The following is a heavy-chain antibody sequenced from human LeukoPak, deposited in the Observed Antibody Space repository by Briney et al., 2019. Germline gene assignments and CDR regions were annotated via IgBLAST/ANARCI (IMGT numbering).Heavy chain of an antibody. CDR2: IHYSGST. D-gene: IGHD2-15*01. CDR3: ARARDCSGGTCYQFNWFDP. CDR1: GGSISGFH. J-gene: IGHJ5*02. Sequence: KPSETLSLTCTVSGGSISGFHWSWIRQPPGKGLDWIGYIHYSGSTYYNPSLKSRVTISVDTSTNQFSLTLSSVTAADTAVYYCARARDCSGGTCYQFNWFDPWGQGTLVTVSS. V-gene: IGHV4-59*12.